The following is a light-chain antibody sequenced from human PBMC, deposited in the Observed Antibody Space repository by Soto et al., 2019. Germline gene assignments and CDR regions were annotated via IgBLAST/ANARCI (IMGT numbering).Light chain of an antibody. CDR3: QQYNNWPQT. CDR2: GAS. CDR1: QSVSDN. J-gene: IGKJ1*01. V-gene: IGKV3-15*01. Sequence: EIVMTQSTPTLSASAGDRPTLSCGASQSVSDNLAWYQQKHGQAPRILIYGASTRATGIPARFSGCGYGTEFNLTISSLQSEDFAEYHCQQYNNWPQTFGQGTKVDIK.